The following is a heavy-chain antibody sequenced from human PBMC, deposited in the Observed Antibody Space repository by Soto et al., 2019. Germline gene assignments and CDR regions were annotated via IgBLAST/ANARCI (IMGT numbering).Heavy chain of an antibody. V-gene: IGHV4-34*01. CDR1: GGFTSTNNY. J-gene: IGHJ6*02. D-gene: IGHD4-17*01. CDR3: ARGQDYGDYGGIYYYYYYGMDV. Sequence: PSETLSLTCAVSGGFTSTNNYWSWIRQPPEKGLEWIGEINHSGSTNYNPSLKSRVTISVDTSKNQFSLKLSSVTAADTAVYYCARGQDYGDYGGIYYYYYYGMDVWGQGTTVTVSS. CDR2: INHSGST.